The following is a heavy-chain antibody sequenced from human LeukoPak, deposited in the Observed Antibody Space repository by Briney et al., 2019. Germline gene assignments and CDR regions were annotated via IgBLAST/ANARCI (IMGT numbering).Heavy chain of an antibody. D-gene: IGHD6-13*01. J-gene: IGHJ4*02. V-gene: IGHV4-59*08. CDR2: THYSGST. Sequence: SETLSLTCTVSGGSSSSHYWSWIRQPPGKGLEWIGYTHYSGSTTYNPSLSSRVTISLDTSKSQFSLNLSSVTAADTAVYYCARQASSSWPTYYSDYWGQGTLVAVSS. CDR1: GGSSSSHY. CDR3: ARQASSSWPTYYSDY.